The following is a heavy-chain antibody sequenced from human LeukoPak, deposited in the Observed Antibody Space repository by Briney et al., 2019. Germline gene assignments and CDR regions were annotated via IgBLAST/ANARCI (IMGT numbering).Heavy chain of an antibody. CDR1: GYTFTSDG. D-gene: IGHD3-3*01. V-gene: IGHV1-18*01. J-gene: IGHJ2*01. CDR3: ARGPVSGSYINWYFDL. CDR2: INAYNGNT. Sequence: ASVKVSCKASGYTFTSDGISWVRQAPGQGLEWMGWINAYNGNTNYAQKLQGRVTMTTDTSTSTAYMELRSLRSDDTAVYYCARGPVSGSYINWYFDLWGRGTLVTVSS.